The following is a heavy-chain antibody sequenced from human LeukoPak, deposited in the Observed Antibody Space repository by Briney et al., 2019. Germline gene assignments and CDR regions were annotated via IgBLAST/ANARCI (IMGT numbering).Heavy chain of an antibody. D-gene: IGHD3-22*01. CDR3: ARGPTMIIAGTRRPVDY. Sequence: PSETLSLTCTVSGGSISSGGYYWSWIRQPPGKGLEWIGYIYHSGSTNYNPSLKSRVTISVDTSKNQFSLKLSSVTAADTAVYYCARGPTMIIAGTRRPVDYWGQGTLVTVSS. V-gene: IGHV4-30-2*01. CDR1: GGSISSGGYY. J-gene: IGHJ4*02. CDR2: IYHSGST.